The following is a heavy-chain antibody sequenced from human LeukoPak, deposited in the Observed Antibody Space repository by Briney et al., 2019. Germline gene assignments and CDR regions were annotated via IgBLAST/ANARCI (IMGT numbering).Heavy chain of an antibody. J-gene: IGHJ4*02. CDR2: ISYDGSNK. Sequence: GRSLRLSCAPSGFTFSSYGTRWVRQAPGERLEWVAVISYDGSNKYYADSVKGRFTISRDNSKNTLYLQMNSRRAEDTAVYYCAIENRDRYSSSSGGFYYWGQGTLVTVSS. D-gene: IGHD6-6*01. CDR1: GFTFSSYG. CDR3: AIENRDRYSSSSGGFYY. V-gene: IGHV3-30*03.